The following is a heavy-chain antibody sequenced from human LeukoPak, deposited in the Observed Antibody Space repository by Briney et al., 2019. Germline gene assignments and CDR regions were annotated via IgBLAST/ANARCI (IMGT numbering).Heavy chain of an antibody. CDR2: IYYSGST. Sequence: SETLSLTCTVSGGSISSYYWSWIRQPPGKGLEWIGYIYYSGSTNYNPSLKSRVTISVDTSKNQFSLKLSSVTAADTAVYYCARDRYSSGWDPHFDYWAREPWSPSPQ. J-gene: IGHJ4*02. V-gene: IGHV4-59*01. CDR1: GGSISSYY. CDR3: ARDRYSSGWDPHFDY. D-gene: IGHD6-19*01.